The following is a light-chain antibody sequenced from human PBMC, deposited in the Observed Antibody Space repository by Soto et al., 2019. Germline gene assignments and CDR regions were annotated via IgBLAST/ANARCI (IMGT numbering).Light chain of an antibody. V-gene: IGLV2-23*02. CDR3: CSYAGSSPAV. J-gene: IGLJ7*01. CDR1: SSDVGSYNL. Sequence: QSALTQPASVSGSPGQSITISCTGTSSDVGSYNLVSWYQQHPGKAPKLMIYEVSKRPSGVSNRFFGSKSGNTASLTISGLQAEDEADYYCCSYAGSSPAVFGGGTQLTVL. CDR2: EVS.